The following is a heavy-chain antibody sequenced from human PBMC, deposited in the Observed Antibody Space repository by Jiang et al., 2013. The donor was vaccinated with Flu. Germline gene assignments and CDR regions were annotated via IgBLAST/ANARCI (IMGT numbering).Heavy chain of an antibody. V-gene: IGHV4-4*07. CDR2: TNGHT. J-gene: IGHJ3*02. CDR3: ARRSSVVAAGDAFDI. D-gene: IGHD3-22*01. Sequence: TNGHTSYSPSLKSRVTMSLDTSKNQFSLNLGSVTAADTAVYYCARRSSVVAAGDAFDIWGQGTMVTVSS.